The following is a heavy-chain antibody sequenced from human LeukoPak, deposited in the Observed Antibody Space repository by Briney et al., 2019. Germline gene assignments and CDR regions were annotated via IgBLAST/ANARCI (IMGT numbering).Heavy chain of an antibody. D-gene: IGHD3-16*01. V-gene: IGHV3-30*18. CDR2: ISYDGSNK. J-gene: IGHJ4*02. CDR1: GFTFSSYG. Sequence: PGRSLRLSCAASGFTFSSYGMHWVRQAPGKGLEWVAVISYDGSNKYYADSVKGRFTISRDNSKNTLYLQMNSLRAEDTAVYYCAKDRDLYYVWGSYSSVWGQGPLVTVSS. CDR3: AKDRDLYYVWGSYSSV.